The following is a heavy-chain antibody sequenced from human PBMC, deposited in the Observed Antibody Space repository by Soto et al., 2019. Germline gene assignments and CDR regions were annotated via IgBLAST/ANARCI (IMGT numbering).Heavy chain of an antibody. D-gene: IGHD6-19*01. CDR3: ARVSGQWLPTSY. V-gene: IGHV3-74*01. Sequence: PGGSLRLSCAASGFTFSSYWMHWVRQAPGKGLVWVSRINSDGSSTSYADSVKGRFTISRDNAKNTLYLQMNSLRAEDTAVYYCARVSGQWLPTSYWGQGTLVTVSS. CDR2: INSDGSST. CDR1: GFTFSSYW. J-gene: IGHJ4*02.